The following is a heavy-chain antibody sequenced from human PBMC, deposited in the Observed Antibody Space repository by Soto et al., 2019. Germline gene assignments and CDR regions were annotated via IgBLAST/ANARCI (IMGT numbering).Heavy chain of an antibody. D-gene: IGHD2-15*01. CDR1: GDSISSGYY. CDR2: IYHSGTT. Sequence: SETLSLTCAVSGDSISSGYYWAWMRQPPGKGLEWIGSIYHSGTTYYNPSLKSRVTISVDTSKNQFSLKLTSVTAADTAVYYCARETSGGYFDSWGQGALVTVSS. J-gene: IGHJ5*01. V-gene: IGHV4-38-2*02. CDR3: ARETSGGYFDS.